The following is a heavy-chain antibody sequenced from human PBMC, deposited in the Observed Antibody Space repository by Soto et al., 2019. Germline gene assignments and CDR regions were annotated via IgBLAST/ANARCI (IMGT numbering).Heavy chain of an antibody. V-gene: IGHV3-30*18. J-gene: IGHJ4*02. Sequence: GGSLRLSCAASGFTFSSYGMHWVRQAPGKGLEWVAVTSYDGSNKYYADSVKGRFTISRDNSKNTLYLQMNSLRAEDTAVYYCAKDHMTTVTREGCFDYWGQGTLVTVSS. CDR1: GFTFSSYG. D-gene: IGHD4-17*01. CDR3: AKDHMTTVTREGCFDY. CDR2: TSYDGSNK.